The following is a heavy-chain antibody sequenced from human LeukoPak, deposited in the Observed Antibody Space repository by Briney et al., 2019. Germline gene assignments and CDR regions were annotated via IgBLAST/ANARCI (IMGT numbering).Heavy chain of an antibody. V-gene: IGHV3-74*01. Sequence: GSLRLSCAASGFTFSSYWMHWVRQAPGKGLVWVSRIESDGTGTIYADSVRGRFTISRDNAKNTMYLQMNSLRAEDSAVCYCTREGLDPWGQGTLVTVSS. D-gene: IGHD2-21*01. CDR2: IESDGTGT. CDR1: GFTFSSYW. CDR3: TREGLDP. J-gene: IGHJ5*02.